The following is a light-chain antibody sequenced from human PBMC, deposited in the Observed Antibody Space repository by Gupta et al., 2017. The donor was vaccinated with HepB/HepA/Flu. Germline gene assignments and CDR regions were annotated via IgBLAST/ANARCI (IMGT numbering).Light chain of an antibody. CDR2: DVS. CDR1: QSVSTY. J-gene: IGKJ4*01. Sequence: EIVLTQSPATLSLSPGERATLSCRASQSVSTYLAWYQQRPGQAIRLLIYDVSNRATGIPDRFSGSGSGTDFTLTISSLEPEDFAVYYCQQRSNLLTFGGGTKVEIK. V-gene: IGKV3-11*01. CDR3: QQRSNLLT.